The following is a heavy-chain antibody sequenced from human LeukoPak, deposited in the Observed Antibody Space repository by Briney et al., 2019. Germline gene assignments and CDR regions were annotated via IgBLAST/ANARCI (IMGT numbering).Heavy chain of an antibody. Sequence: PSETLSLTCTVSGGSISSSSYYWGWVRQAPGKGLEWVSSISGSGGRIYYADSVKGRFTISRDNSKNTLYLQMNTLRAEDTAVYYCASRRDGYKGALEYWGQGTLVTVSS. D-gene: IGHD5-24*01. J-gene: IGHJ4*02. CDR2: ISGSGGRI. V-gene: IGHV3-23*01. CDR3: ASRRDGYKGALEY. CDR1: GGSISSSSYY.